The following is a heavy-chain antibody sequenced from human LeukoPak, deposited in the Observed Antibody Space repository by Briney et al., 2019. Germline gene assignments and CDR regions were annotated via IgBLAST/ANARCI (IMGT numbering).Heavy chain of an antibody. CDR3: ARVGSGGTLYYYYYMDV. CDR1: GGSISSGDYY. CDR2: IYYSGST. J-gene: IGHJ6*03. D-gene: IGHD1-14*01. V-gene: IGHV4-30-4*08. Sequence: SETLSLTCTVSGGSISSGDYYWSWLRQPPGKGLEWIGYIYYSGSTYYNPSLKSRVTISVDTSKNQFSLKLSSVTAADTAVYYCARVGSGGTLYYYYYMDVWGIGTTVTVSS.